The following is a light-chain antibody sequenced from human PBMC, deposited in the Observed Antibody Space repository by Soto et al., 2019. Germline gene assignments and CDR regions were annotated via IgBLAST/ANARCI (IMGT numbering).Light chain of an antibody. CDR1: SSDVGGYIF. V-gene: IGLV2-14*01. CDR2: EVS. CDR3: SSYTRSSTYV. Sequence: QSALTQPASVSGSPGQSITISCTGTSSDVGGYIFVSWYQQHPSKAPKLIIYEVSNRPSGVSNRFSGSKSGNTASLTISGLQAEDEADYYCSSYTRSSTYVFGSGTQLTVL. J-gene: IGLJ7*01.